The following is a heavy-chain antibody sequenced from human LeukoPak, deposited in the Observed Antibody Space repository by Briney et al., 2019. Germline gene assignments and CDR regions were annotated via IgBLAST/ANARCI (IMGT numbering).Heavy chain of an antibody. CDR2: IYHSGST. CDR1: GGSISSSNW. Sequence: SGTLSLTCAVSGGSISSSNWWSWVRQPPGKGLEWIGEIYHSGSTNYNPSLKSRVTISVDKSKNQFSLKLSSVTAADTAVYYCARDSYDSSGPYYFDYWGQGTLVTVSS. V-gene: IGHV4-4*02. D-gene: IGHD3-22*01. J-gene: IGHJ4*02. CDR3: ARDSYDSSGPYYFDY.